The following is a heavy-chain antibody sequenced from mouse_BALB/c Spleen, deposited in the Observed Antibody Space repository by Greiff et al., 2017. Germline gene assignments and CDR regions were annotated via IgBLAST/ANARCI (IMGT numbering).Heavy chain of an antibody. J-gene: IGHJ2*01. CDR2: INPSNGGT. CDR3: TRCPSTCFDY. V-gene: IGHV1S81*02. CDR1: GYTFTSYY. D-gene: IGHD5-5*01. Sequence: QVQLQQPGAELVKPGASVKLSCKASGYTFTSYYMYWVKQRPGQGLEWIGGINPSNGGTNFNEKFKSKATLTVDKSSSTAYMQLSSLTSEDSAVYYCTRCPSTCFDYWGQGTTLTVSS.